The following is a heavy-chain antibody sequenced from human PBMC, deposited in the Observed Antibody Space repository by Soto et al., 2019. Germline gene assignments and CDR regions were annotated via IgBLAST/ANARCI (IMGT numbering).Heavy chain of an antibody. CDR2: INPSGGST. V-gene: IGHV1-46*03. Sequence: ASVKVSCKASGYTFTSHYMHWVRQAPGQGLEWMGVINPSGGSTNYAQKFQDRITMTRDTSTSTVYMELSSLRSEDTAVYYCARPDSSGWDWDHWGQGTLVTVSS. D-gene: IGHD6-19*01. CDR3: ARPDSSGWDWDH. J-gene: IGHJ4*02. CDR1: GYTFTSHY.